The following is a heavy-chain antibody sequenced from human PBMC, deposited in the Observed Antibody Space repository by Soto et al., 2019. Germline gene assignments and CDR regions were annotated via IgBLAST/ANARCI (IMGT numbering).Heavy chain of an antibody. V-gene: IGHV4-59*08. J-gene: IGHJ4*02. CDR3: ARLGTVVAATDDY. CDR1: GGSVTSPH. Sequence: SETLSLTCFVSGGSVTSPHWSWIRQPPGQGLEWIANTYYTGSTNYNPSLQSRVTISVDTSKNQFSLKLSSVTAADTAVYYCARLGTVVAATDDYWGQGTLVPVSS. CDR2: TYYTGST. D-gene: IGHD2-15*01.